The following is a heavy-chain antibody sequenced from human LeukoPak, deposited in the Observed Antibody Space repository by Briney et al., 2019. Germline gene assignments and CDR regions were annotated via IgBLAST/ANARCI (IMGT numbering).Heavy chain of an antibody. CDR3: ARHVLSIGSSGWYRWFDP. V-gene: IGHV4-59*08. Sequence: SETLSLTCTVSGGSISSYYWSWIRQPPGKGLEWIGYIYYSGSTNYNPSLKSRVTISVDTSKNQFSPKLSSVTAADTAVYYCARHVLSIGSSGWYRWFDPWGQGTLVTVSS. CDR1: GGSISSYY. D-gene: IGHD6-19*01. CDR2: IYYSGST. J-gene: IGHJ5*02.